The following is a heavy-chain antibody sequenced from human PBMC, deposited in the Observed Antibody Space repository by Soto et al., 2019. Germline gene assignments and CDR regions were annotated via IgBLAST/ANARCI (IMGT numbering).Heavy chain of an antibody. D-gene: IGHD3-9*01. CDR1: GFTFSNAW. Sequence: GGSLRLSCAASGFTFSNAWMSWVRQAPGKGLEWVGRIKSKIDGGTTDYAAPVKGRFTISRDDSKNTLYLQMNSLKTEDTGVYYCTAFEILTGYYFQHWGQGTLVTVSS. J-gene: IGHJ1*01. CDR2: IKSKIDGGTT. CDR3: TAFEILTGYYFQH. V-gene: IGHV3-15*01.